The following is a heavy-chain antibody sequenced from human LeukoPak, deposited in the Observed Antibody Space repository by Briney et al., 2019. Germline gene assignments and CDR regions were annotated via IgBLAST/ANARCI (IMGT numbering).Heavy chain of an antibody. CDR3: AKDGNYDYGGNSPSFGY. D-gene: IGHD4-23*01. V-gene: IGHV3-74*01. CDR2: INTDGSST. CDR1: GFTFSSYW. Sequence: GGSLRLSCAASGFTFSSYWMHWVRQAPGKGLVWVSRINTDGSSTSYADSVKGRFTISRDNAKNTLYLQMNSLRAEDTALYYCAKDGNYDYGGNSPSFGYWGQGTLVTVSS. J-gene: IGHJ4*02.